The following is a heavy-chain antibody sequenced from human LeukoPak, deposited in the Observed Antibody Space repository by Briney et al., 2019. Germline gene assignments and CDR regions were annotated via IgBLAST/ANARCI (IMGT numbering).Heavy chain of an antibody. CDR2: ISSSSSYI. J-gene: IGHJ3*02. D-gene: IGHD3-16*01. Sequence: GGSLRLSCAASGFIFSSYSMNWVRQAPGKGLEWVSSISSSSSYIYYADSVKGRFTISRDNAKNSLYLQMNSLRAEDTAVYYCARGGGVAFDIWGQGTMVTVSS. CDR1: GFIFSSYS. CDR3: ARGGGVAFDI. V-gene: IGHV3-21*01.